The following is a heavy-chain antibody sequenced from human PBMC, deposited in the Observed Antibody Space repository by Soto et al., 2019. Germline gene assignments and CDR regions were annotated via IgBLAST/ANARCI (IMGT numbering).Heavy chain of an antibody. D-gene: IGHD6-19*01. CDR2: ISYDGSNK. V-gene: IGHV3-30*18. CDR1: GFTFSSYG. J-gene: IGHJ4*02. CDR3: AKDRADGYSSGWYVDY. Sequence: QVQLVESGGGVVQPGRSLRLSCAASGFTFSSYGMHWVRQAPGKGLEWVAVISYDGSNKYYADSVKGRFTISRDNSKNTLYLQRNSLRAEDTAVYYCAKDRADGYSSGWYVDYWGQGTLVTVSS.